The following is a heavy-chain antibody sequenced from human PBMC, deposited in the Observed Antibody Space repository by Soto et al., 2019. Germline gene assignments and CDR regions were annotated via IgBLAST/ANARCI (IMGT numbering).Heavy chain of an antibody. CDR1: GFTFSSYG. Sequence: GGSLSLSCVASGFTFSSYGIHWVRQAPGKGLEWVAVISSDGNTKYYADSVKGRFTISRDNSKNTLYLQMDSLRPEDTAVYYCAKEVAVAGDFDYWGHGTLVTVSS. CDR2: ISSDGNTK. CDR3: AKEVAVAGDFDY. J-gene: IGHJ4*01. V-gene: IGHV3-30*18. D-gene: IGHD6-19*01.